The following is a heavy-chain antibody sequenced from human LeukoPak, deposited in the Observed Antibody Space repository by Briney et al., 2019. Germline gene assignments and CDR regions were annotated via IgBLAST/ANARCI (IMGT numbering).Heavy chain of an antibody. CDR2: ISHTGST. J-gene: IGHJ4*02. CDR1: GDSISSRNW. D-gene: IGHD3-16*01. V-gene: IGHV4-4*02. CDR3: ARGGDYVWGSYEPFDY. Sequence: SETLSPTCAVSGDSISSRNWWTWVRQPPGKGLEWIGEISHTGSTDYNPSLKSRVTISVDTSKNQFSLKLSSVTAADTAVYYCARGGDYVWGSYEPFDYWGQGTLVTVSS.